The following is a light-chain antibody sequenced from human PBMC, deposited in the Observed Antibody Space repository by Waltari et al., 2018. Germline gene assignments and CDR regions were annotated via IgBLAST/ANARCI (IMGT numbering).Light chain of an antibody. Sequence: EILMTQSQATLSVSQGERATLSCRASQSISRNLAWYQQKPGQAPRLLIYGASTRAIGIPARFSGSGSGTEFTLTISSLQSEDFAVYYCQQYNNWRTFGQGTKLEIK. CDR2: GAS. J-gene: IGKJ2*01. CDR1: QSISRN. V-gene: IGKV3-15*01. CDR3: QQYNNWRT.